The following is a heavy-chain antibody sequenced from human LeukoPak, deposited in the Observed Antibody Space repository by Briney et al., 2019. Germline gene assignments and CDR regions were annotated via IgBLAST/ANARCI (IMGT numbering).Heavy chain of an antibody. CDR1: GFTFSSYS. Sequence: GGTLRLSCAASGFTFSSYSMNWVRQPPGKGLEWVSSICSSSSYIYYADPVKGRFTISRDNAKNSLYLHMNSLRAEDTAVYYCAREDDSSGYPYDYWGQGTLVTVSS. V-gene: IGHV3-21*01. CDR2: ICSSSSYI. D-gene: IGHD3-22*01. CDR3: AREDDSSGYPYDY. J-gene: IGHJ4*02.